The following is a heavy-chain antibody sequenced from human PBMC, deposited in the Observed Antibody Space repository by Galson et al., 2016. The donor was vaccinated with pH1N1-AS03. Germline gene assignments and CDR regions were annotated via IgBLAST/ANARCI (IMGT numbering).Heavy chain of an antibody. D-gene: IGHD3-10*01. Sequence: SLRLSCAASGFTFSTYWMSWVRQAPGKGLEWVANIKQDAPEKYYVDSVKGRFTISRDNAKKSLYLQMDSLRLEDTASYYCARFAWATSGDDAFDVWGQGTLVTVSS. CDR2: IKQDAPEK. CDR3: ARFAWATSGDDAFDV. CDR1: GFTFSTYW. V-gene: IGHV3-7*01. J-gene: IGHJ3*01.